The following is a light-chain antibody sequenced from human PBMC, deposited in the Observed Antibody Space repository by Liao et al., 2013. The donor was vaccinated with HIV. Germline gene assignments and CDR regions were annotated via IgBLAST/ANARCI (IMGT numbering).Light chain of an antibody. V-gene: IGLV3-21*01. CDR3: QAWDITTGV. J-gene: IGLJ1*01. CDR2: QDT. CDR1: NIGSKS. Sequence: SYELTQPPSVSVAPGKTARITCGTNNIGSKSVHWYQQKSGQSPVLVIFQDTKRPSGIPDRFSGSNSGNTATLTISGTQAMDEADYYCQAWDITTGVFGTGTTVTVL.